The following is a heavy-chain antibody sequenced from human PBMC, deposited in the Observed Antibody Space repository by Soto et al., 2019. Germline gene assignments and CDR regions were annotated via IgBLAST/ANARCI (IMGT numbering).Heavy chain of an antibody. V-gene: IGHV3-23*01. CDR2: ISGSGGST. J-gene: IGHJ4*02. CDR3: AKAGIAAAGRVY. CDR1: GFTFSSYA. Sequence: EVQLLESGGGLVQPGGSLRLSCAASGFTFSSYAMSWVRQAPGKGLEWVSAISGSGGSTYYAASVKGRFTIYRDNSKNTLSLQMNSLRAEDTAVYYCAKAGIAAAGRVYWGQGTLVTVSS. D-gene: IGHD6-13*01.